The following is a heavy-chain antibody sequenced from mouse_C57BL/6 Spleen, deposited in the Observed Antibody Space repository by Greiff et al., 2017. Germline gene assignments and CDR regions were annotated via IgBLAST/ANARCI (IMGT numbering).Heavy chain of an antibody. J-gene: IGHJ4*01. CDR3: ARHTSLYLSMDD. V-gene: IGHV2-6-1*01. CDR2: IWSDGST. D-gene: IGHD1-3*01. CDR1: GFSLTSYG. Sequence: VMLVESGPGLVAPSQSLSITCTVSGFSLTSYGVHWVRQPPGKGLEWLVVIWSDGSTTYYSALNSRQSIRKNNSKSQVILNMNRLQADYAAMYFCARHTSLYLSMDDWGQGTSVTVSS.